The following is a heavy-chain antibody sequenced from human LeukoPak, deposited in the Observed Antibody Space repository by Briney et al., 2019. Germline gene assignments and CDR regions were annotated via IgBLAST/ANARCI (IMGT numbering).Heavy chain of an antibody. J-gene: IGHJ4*02. Sequence: SVKVSCKASGGTFSSYAISWVRQAPGQGLEWMGRIIPIFGTANYAQKFQGRVTITTDESRSTAYMELSSLRSEDTAVYYCAGRISMIIVVYTPNGAQEPLVTVS. D-gene: IGHD3/OR15-3a*01. V-gene: IGHV1-69*05. CDR3: AGRISMIIVVYTPN. CDR1: GGTFSSYA. CDR2: IIPIFGTA.